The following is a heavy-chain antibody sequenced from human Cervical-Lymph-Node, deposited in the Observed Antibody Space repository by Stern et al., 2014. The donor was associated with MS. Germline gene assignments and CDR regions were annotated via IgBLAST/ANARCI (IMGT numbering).Heavy chain of an antibody. V-gene: IGHV1-69*09. J-gene: IGHJ5*02. CDR1: GGTFSSSYA. CDR2: IIPILGLA. D-gene: IGHD2-15*01. CDR3: ARGVVSNRAAATLHNLFDP. Sequence: QLVQSGAEVKKPGSSMNVSCKTSGGTFSSSYAITWMRQAPGQGLEWMGRIIPILGLANYAQKFQGRVIITADKSTSTTYMELTSLSSEDTAVYYCARGVVSNRAAATLHNLFDPWGQGTLLTVSS.